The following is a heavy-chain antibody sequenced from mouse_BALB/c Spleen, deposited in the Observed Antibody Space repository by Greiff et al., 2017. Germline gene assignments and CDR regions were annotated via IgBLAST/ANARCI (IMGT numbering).Heavy chain of an antibody. J-gene: IGHJ2*01. CDR2: ISTYYGNT. V-gene: IGHV1-67*01. CDR1: GYTFTDYA. Sequence: VMLVESGPELVRPGVSVKISCTGSGYTFTDYAMHWVKQSHAKSLEWIGVISTYYGNTNYNQKFKGKATMTVDKSSSTAYMELARLTSEDSAIYYCATWHSSYCFDYWGQGTTLTVSS. D-gene: IGHD3-1*01. CDR3: ATWHSSYCFDY.